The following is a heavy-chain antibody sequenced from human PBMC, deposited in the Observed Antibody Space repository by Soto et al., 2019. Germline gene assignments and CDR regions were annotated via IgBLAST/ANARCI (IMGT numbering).Heavy chain of an antibody. D-gene: IGHD3-9*01. CDR2: ISYDGSNK. J-gene: IGHJ6*02. Sequence: GGSLRLSCAASGFTFSSYGMHWVRQAPGKGLEWVAVISYDGSNKYYADSVKGRFTISRDNSKNTLYLQMNSLRAEDTAVYYCAKDIKGKTGYDYYYYYGMDVWGQGTTVTVSS. V-gene: IGHV3-30*18. CDR1: GFTFSSYG. CDR3: AKDIKGKTGYDYYYYYGMDV.